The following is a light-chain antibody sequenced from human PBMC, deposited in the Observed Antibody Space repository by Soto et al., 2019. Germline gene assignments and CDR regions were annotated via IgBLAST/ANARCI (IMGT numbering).Light chain of an antibody. CDR3: QTWRTGFVA. Sequence: QLVLTQSPSGSSSLVASVKRTCTLSRGHSNYAIAWHQQQTGRGPRFLRRLSSDGRVTKWDGIPDRFSGSNSGAERYLTISSLQSEDEADYYCQTWRTGFVAFGGGTKLTVL. J-gene: IGLJ3*02. CDR1: RGHSNYA. V-gene: IGLV4-69*01. CDR2: LSSDGRV.